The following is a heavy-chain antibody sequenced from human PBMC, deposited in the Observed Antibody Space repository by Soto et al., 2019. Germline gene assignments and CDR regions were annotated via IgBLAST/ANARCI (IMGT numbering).Heavy chain of an antibody. V-gene: IGHV3-23*01. CDR1: GFTFSTFA. D-gene: IGHD1-26*01. CDR2: IRANGGNT. CDR3: ARRSGSYSQSLAISFDS. J-gene: IGHJ4*02. Sequence: GGSLRLSCAASGFTFSTFAMSWVRQAPGKGLEWVSTIRANGGNTYYADSVKGQFTISRDNSKNFLFLQMNSLGADDTSVYYCARRSGSYSQSLAISFDSWGQGSLVTVSS.